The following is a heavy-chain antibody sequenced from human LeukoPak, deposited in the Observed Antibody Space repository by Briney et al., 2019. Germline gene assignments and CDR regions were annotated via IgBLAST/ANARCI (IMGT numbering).Heavy chain of an antibody. Sequence: QAGGSLRLSCEASGFSLSSYAFHWVRQAPGKGLEWVSFVSFDGRNKNYADSVRGRFTISRDNSKNTLYLQMNSVTYEDTAVYFCVRTVGHTTTDFWGQGTIVTVSS. CDR3: VRTVGHTTTDF. CDR1: GFSLSSYA. D-gene: IGHD1-26*01. J-gene: IGHJ4*02. V-gene: IGHV3-30-3*01. CDR2: VSFDGRNK.